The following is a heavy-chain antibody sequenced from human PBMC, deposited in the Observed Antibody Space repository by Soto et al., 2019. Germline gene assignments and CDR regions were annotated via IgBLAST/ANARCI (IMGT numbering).Heavy chain of an antibody. CDR3: ARCPQWCMLYRCYYGMDV. Sequence: KPSETLSLTCAVYGGSFSGYYWSWIRQPPGKGLEWTGEINHSGSTNYNPSLKSRVTISVDTSKNQFSLKLSSVTAADTAVYYCARCPQWCMLYRCYYGMDVWGQGTTVTVSS. V-gene: IGHV4-34*01. J-gene: IGHJ6*02. D-gene: IGHD2-8*01. CDR2: INHSGST. CDR1: GGSFSGYY.